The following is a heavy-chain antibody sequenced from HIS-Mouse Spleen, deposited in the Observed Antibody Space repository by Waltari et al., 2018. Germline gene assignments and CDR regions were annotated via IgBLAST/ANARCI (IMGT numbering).Heavy chain of an antibody. CDR2: ISSSMSTI. CDR1: GFTFSSYS. D-gene: IGHD3-3*01. CDR3: ARGYYDFWSGYLYFDY. Sequence: VQLVESGGGVVQPGRSLRLSCAASGFTFSSYSMNWVSYISSSMSTIDYADSVKGRFTISRDNAKNSLYLQMNSLRAEDTAVYYCARGYYDFWSGYLYFDYWGQGTLVTVSS. V-gene: IGHV3-48*01. J-gene: IGHJ4*02.